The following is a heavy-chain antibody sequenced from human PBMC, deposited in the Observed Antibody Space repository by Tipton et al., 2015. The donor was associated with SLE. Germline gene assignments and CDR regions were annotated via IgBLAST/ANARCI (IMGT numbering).Heavy chain of an antibody. J-gene: IGHJ4*01. CDR3: ARGWELDY. D-gene: IGHD4-23*01. CDR1: GYTFTNYD. V-gene: IGHV1-18*01. Sequence: QSGPEVKNPGASVKVSCKASGYTFTNYDINWVRQAPGQGLEWMGWISGYNGNSNCAQKLQGRVTMTTDTYTSTAYMELRSLRSDDTAVYYCARGWELDYWGQGTLVTVSS. CDR2: ISGYNGNS.